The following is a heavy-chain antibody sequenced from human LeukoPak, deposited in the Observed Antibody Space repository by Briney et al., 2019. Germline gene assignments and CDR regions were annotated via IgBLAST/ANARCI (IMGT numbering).Heavy chain of an antibody. CDR3: AKASASGWTVGYYFDY. J-gene: IGHJ4*02. CDR2: ISGSGGGT. CDR1: GFTFSSYA. D-gene: IGHD6-19*01. V-gene: IGHV3-23*01. Sequence: GGSLRLSCAASGFTFSSYAMSWVRQAPGKGLEWVSAISGSGGGTYYADSVKGRFTISRDNSKNTLYLQMNSLRAEDTAVYYCAKASASGWTVGYYFDYWGQGTLVTASS.